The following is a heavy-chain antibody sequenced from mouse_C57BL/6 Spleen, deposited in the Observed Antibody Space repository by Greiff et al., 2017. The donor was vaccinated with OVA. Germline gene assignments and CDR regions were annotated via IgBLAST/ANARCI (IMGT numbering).Heavy chain of an antibody. D-gene: IGHD2-3*01. Sequence: QVHVKQSGPGLVQPSQSLSITCTVSGFSLTSYGVHWVRQSPGKGLEWLGVIWRGGSTDYNAAFMSRLSITKDNSKSQVFFKMNSLQADDTAIYYCAKVGDGNYAMDYWGQGTSVTVSS. CDR2: IWRGGST. CDR1: GFSLTSYG. CDR3: AKVGDGNYAMDY. V-gene: IGHV2-5*01. J-gene: IGHJ4*01.